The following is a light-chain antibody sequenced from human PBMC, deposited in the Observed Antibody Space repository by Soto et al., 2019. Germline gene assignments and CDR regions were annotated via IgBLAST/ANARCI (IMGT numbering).Light chain of an antibody. CDR2: SNN. Sequence: QSVLTQPPSASGTPGQRGTISCSGSSSTIGSNYVYWYQQLPGTAPKLLIYSNNQRPSGVPDRFSGSKSGTSASLAISGLRSEDEADYYCAAWDDSLSGVVFGGGTKLTVL. J-gene: IGLJ2*01. CDR3: AAWDDSLSGVV. V-gene: IGLV1-47*02. CDR1: SSTIGSNY.